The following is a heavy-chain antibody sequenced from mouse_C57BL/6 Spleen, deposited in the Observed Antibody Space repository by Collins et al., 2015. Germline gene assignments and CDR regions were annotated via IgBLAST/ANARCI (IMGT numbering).Heavy chain of an antibody. CDR2: INPGDGET. D-gene: IGHD2-3*01. CDR1: GYAFSSSW. Sequence: QVQLQQSGPELVKPGASVKISCKASGYAFSSSWMNWVKQRPGKGLEWIGRINPGDGETNYNGKFKDKATLTADKSSSTAYMRLSSLTSDDSAVYFCARIYDGYPYAMDYWGQGTSVTVSS. J-gene: IGHJ4*01. V-gene: IGHV1-82*01. CDR3: ARIYDGYPYAMDY.